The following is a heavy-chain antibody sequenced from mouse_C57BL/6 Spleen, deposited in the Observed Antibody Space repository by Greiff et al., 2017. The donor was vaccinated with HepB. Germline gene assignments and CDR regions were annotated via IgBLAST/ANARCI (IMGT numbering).Heavy chain of an antibody. V-gene: IGHV14-2*01. Sequence: EVQLQQSGAELVKPGASVKLSCTASGFNIKDYYMHWVKQRTEQGLEWIGRIDPEDGETKYAPKFQGKATITADTSSNPAYLQLSSLTSEDTAVSYCARSYLLRDGSSDWYFEVWGTGTTVTVSS. CDR3: ARSYLLRDGSSDWYFEV. J-gene: IGHJ1*03. CDR2: IDPEDGET. CDR1: GFNIKDYY. D-gene: IGHD1-1*01.